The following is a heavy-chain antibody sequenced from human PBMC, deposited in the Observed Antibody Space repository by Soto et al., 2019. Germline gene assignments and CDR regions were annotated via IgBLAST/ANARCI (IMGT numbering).Heavy chain of an antibody. Sequence: PSETLSLTCAVYGGSFSGYYWSWIRQPPGKGLEWIGEINHSGSTNYNPSLKSRVTISVDTSKNQFSLKLTSVTAADTAVYYCARDKITGFFDYWGPGPLVTVSS. V-gene: IGHV4-34*01. CDR3: ARDKITGFFDY. CDR1: GGSFSGYY. CDR2: INHSGST. D-gene: IGHD2-8*02. J-gene: IGHJ4*02.